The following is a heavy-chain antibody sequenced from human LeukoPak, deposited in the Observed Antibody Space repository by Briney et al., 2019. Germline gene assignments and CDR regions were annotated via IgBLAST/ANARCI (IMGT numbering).Heavy chain of an antibody. V-gene: IGHV3-53*01. CDR3: ARVGVLRYFDWSLGY. CDR1: GFTVSNNY. J-gene: IGHJ4*02. CDR2: IYSGGRT. D-gene: IGHD3-9*01. Sequence: GGSLRLSCAASGFTVSNNYMSWVRQAPGKGLEWVSVIYSGGRTYYTDSVKGRFTISRDNSKNTLYLQMNSLRADDTAVYYCARVGVLRYFDWSLGYWGQGTLVTVSS.